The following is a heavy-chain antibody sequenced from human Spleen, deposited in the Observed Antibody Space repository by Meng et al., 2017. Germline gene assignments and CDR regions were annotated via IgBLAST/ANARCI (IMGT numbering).Heavy chain of an antibody. CDR2: IIPIFGTA. Sequence: SVKVSCKASGGTFSSYTISWVRQAPGQGLEWMGGIIPIFGTANYAQKFQGRVTITTDESTSTAYMELSSLRSEDTAVYYCARGEHPTYSSGWYYYYYGMDVWGQGTTVTVSS. D-gene: IGHD6-19*01. V-gene: IGHV1-69*05. CDR1: GGTFSSYT. J-gene: IGHJ6*02. CDR3: ARGEHPTYSSGWYYYYYGMDV.